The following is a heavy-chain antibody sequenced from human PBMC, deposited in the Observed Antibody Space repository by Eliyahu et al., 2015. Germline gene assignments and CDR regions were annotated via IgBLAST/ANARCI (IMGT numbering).Heavy chain of an antibody. D-gene: IGHD6-13*01. CDR2: INQDGSEK. Sequence: EVQLVESGGGLVHPGGSPRLFCVASGFTFSNYWMSWVRQAPGKGLEWVANINQDGSEKYYVDSVKGRFTISRDNAKNSLYLQMNSLRGDDTSVYYCARSWGYYMDVWGKGTTVTISS. CDR3: ARSWGYYMDV. V-gene: IGHV3-7*01. J-gene: IGHJ6*03. CDR1: GFTFSNYW.